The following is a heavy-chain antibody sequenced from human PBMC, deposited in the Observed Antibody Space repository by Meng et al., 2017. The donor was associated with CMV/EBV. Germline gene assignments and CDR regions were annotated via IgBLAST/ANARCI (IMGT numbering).Heavy chain of an antibody. CDR1: GGSISSSSYY. CDR2: IYYSGST. D-gene: IGHD2-2*01. CDR3: ARGLRLGKYQLLRGASGDY. Sequence: GSLRLSCTVSGGSISSSSYYWGWIRQPPGKGLEWIGSIYYSGSTYYNPSLKSRVTISVDTSKNQFSLKLSSVTAADTAVYYCARGLRLGKYQLLRGASGDYWGQGTLVTVSS. J-gene: IGHJ4*02. V-gene: IGHV4-39*01.